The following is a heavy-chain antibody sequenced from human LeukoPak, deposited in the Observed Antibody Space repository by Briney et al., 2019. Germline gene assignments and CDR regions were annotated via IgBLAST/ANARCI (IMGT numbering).Heavy chain of an antibody. CDR3: ARERRYCSGGSRYSSLDY. V-gene: IGHV3-7*01. Sequence: GGSLRPSCAASGFTFSSYWMSWVRQAPGKGLEWVANIKQDGSEKYYVDSVKGRFTISRDNAKNSLYLQMNSLRAEDTAVYCCARERRYCSGGSRYSSLDYWGQGTLVTVSS. CDR2: IKQDGSEK. J-gene: IGHJ4*02. CDR1: GFTFSSYW. D-gene: IGHD2-15*01.